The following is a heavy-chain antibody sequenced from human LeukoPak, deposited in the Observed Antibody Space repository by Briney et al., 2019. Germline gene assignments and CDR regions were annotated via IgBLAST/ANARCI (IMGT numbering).Heavy chain of an antibody. J-gene: IGHJ5*02. Sequence: PSQTLSLTCTVSGGSISSGSYYWSWIRQPGGKGLEWIGRIYTSGSTNYNPSLKSRVTISVDTSKNQFSLKLSSVTAADTAVYYCARGRPDGSGSYYKFDPWGQGTLVTVSS. V-gene: IGHV4-61*02. CDR3: ARGRPDGSGSYYKFDP. D-gene: IGHD3-10*01. CDR2: IYTSGST. CDR1: GGSISSGSYY.